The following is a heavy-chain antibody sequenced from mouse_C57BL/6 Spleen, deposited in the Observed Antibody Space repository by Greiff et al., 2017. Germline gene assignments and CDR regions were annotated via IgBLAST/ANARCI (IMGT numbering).Heavy chain of an antibody. CDR2: IYPGSGST. CDR3: ASSGMVTTGYYAMDY. J-gene: IGHJ4*01. V-gene: IGHV1-55*01. D-gene: IGHD2-2*01. CDR1: GYTFTSYW. Sequence: QVQLQQSGAELVKPGASVKMSCKASGYTFTSYWITWVKQRPGQGLEWIGDIYPGSGSTNYNEKFKSKATLTVDTSSSTAYMQLSSLPSKDSAVYYYASSGMVTTGYYAMDYWGQGTSVTVSS.